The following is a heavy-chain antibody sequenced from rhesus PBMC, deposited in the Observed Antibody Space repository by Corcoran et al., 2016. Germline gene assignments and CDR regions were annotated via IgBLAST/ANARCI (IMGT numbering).Heavy chain of an antibody. J-gene: IGHJ4*01. CDR1: GFTFSAYY. CDR2: IRKKGNGSTA. CDR3: GLAAAGTH. Sequence: EVRLVESGGGLVQPGGSLRLSGAASGFTFSAYYMSWVLRATGKGPEGVGVIRKKGNGSTAEYAAAVKGRFTIARDDSKSSASRQMNSLKTEDTAVYYGGLAAAGTHWGQGVLVTVAS. D-gene: IGHD6-25*01. V-gene: IGHV3-116*02.